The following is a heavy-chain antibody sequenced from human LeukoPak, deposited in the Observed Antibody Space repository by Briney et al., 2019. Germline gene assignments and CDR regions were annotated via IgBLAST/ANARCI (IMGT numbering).Heavy chain of an antibody. CDR2: INHSGST. J-gene: IGHJ5*02. CDR1: GGSFSGYY. V-gene: IGHV4-34*01. CDR3: ARVDCTGGSCYSVTWFDP. Sequence: SETLSLTCAVYGGSFSGYYWSWIRQPPGKGLEWIGEINHSGSTNYNPSLKSRVTISVDTSKNQFSLKLSSVTAADTAVYYCARVDCTGGSCYSVTWFDPWGQGTLVTVSS. D-gene: IGHD2-15*01.